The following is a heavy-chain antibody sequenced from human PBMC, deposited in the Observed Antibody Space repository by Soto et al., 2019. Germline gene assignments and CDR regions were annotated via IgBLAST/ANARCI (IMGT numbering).Heavy chain of an antibody. J-gene: IGHJ3*01. CDR3: ETWHEREHTFDV. CDR2: LYDVDGS. V-gene: IGHV3-53*01. Sequence: DVQLVESGGGLIQPGESLRLSCAAFGLTSSGKKYVAWVRQAPWKGLEWVSALYDVDGSFYADAVTGRFTTSSDSSKTTVYLPMNDLRPDDTGVYYCETWHEREHTFDVWGQGTTVTISS. D-gene: IGHD1-1*01. CDR1: GLTSSGKKY.